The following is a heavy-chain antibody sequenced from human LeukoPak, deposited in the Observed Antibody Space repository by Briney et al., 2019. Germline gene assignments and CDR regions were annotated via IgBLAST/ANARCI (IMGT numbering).Heavy chain of an antibody. CDR1: GYTFTGNY. CDR3: ARDPPGCSSTSCWRSFDP. CDR2: INPNSGGT. J-gene: IGHJ5*02. V-gene: IGHV1-2*02. Sequence: ASVKVSCKASGYTFTGNYMHWVRQAPGQGLEWMGWINPNSGGTNYAQKFQGRVTMTRDTSISTAYMELSRLRSDDTAVYYCARDPPGCSSTSCWRSFDPWGQGTLVTVSS. D-gene: IGHD2-2*01.